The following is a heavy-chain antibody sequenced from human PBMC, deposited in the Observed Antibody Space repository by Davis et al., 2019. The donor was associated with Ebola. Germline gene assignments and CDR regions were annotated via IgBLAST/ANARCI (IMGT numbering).Heavy chain of an antibody. CDR1: GDSVSSAG. J-gene: IGHJ6*04. V-gene: IGHV6-1*01. CDR2: TYHNSKWYN. CDR3: ARGWLRGGMDV. D-gene: IGHD5-18*01. Sequence: HSQTLSLTCAISGDSVSSAGWNWIRQSPSRGLEWLGRTYHNSKWYNDYAIAVKSRITINPDTSKNQFSLQLNSVTPEDTALYYCARGWLRGGMDVWGEGTTVTVSS.